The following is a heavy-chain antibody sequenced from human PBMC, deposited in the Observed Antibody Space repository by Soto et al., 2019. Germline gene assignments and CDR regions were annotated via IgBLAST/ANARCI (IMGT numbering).Heavy chain of an antibody. V-gene: IGHV1-18*01. J-gene: IGHJ6*03. CDR3: ARFFTYYYFSGSYYNREYYYYYYYMDV. Sequence: ASVKLSCKASGYTFTSYGISWVRQAPGQGLEWMGWISAYNGNTNYAQKLQGRVTMTTDTSTSTAYMELRSLRSDDTAVYYCARFFTYYYFSGSYYNREYYYYYYYMDVWGKGTTVTVSS. D-gene: IGHD3-10*01. CDR2: ISAYNGNT. CDR1: GYTFTSYG.